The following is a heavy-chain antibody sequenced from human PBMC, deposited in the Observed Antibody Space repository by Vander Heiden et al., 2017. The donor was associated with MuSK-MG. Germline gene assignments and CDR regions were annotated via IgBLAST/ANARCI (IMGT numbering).Heavy chain of an antibody. CDR1: GFPFSTYS. Sequence: ELQLVQSGGGLVKPGGSLRLSCASSGFPFSTYSMTWVRQAPGKGLEYVSYISSSNSYIYYANAVKSRFTNTRDNAQNSLYLKMSGVRAEDTAVYYCTRDLGVRSVRSSGWYGYYFDYWGQGTLVTVSS. V-gene: IGHV3-21*05. D-gene: IGHD6-19*01. CDR2: ISSSNSYI. J-gene: IGHJ4*02. CDR3: TRDLGVRSVRSSGWYGYYFDY.